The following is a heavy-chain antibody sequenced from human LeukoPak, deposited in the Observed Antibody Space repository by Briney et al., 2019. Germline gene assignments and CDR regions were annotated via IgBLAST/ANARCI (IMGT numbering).Heavy chain of an antibody. Sequence: GGSLRLSCAASGFTVSSNYMSWVRQAPGKGLEWVSVIYSGGSTYYADSVKGRFTISRDNSKNTLYLQMNSLRAEDTAVYYCARVSSYDILTGYYDGVDYWGQGTLVTVSS. V-gene: IGHV3-66*01. CDR2: IYSGGST. J-gene: IGHJ4*02. D-gene: IGHD3-9*01. CDR1: GFTVSSNY. CDR3: ARVSSYDILTGYYDGVDY.